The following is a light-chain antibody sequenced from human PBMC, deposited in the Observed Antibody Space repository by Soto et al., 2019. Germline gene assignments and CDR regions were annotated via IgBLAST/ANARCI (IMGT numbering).Light chain of an antibody. J-gene: IGKJ3*01. CDR2: GAS. CDR3: QQYDSSPRFT. CDR1: QSVGSTY. Sequence: EIVLTQSPGTLSLSPGERATLSCRASQSVGSTYLAWYQQKPGQPPRLLMYGASTRATGIPDRFSGSESGTDVTLTISRLEAEDFAVYYCQQYDSSPRFTFGPGTKVDIK. V-gene: IGKV3-20*01.